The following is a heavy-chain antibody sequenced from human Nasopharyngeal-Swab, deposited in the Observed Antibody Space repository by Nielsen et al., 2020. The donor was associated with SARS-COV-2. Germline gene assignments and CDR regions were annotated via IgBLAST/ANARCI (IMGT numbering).Heavy chain of an antibody. CDR2: ISYSGRT. D-gene: IGHD6-19*01. J-gene: IGHJ4*02. V-gene: IGHV4-39*01. CDR3: ATYSSGWYEGDFDY. CDR1: GGSISSNNYY. Sequence: SETLSLTCTVSGGSISSNNYYWGWIRQPPGKGLEWIGNISYSGRTYYNPSLKSRVTISVDTSKNKFSLKLSSVTAADTAVYYCATYSSGWYEGDFDYWGQGTLVTVSS.